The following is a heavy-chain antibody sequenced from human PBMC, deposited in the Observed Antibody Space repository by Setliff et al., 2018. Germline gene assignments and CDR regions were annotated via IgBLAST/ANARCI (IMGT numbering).Heavy chain of an antibody. V-gene: IGHV4-59*01. J-gene: IGHJ4*02. CDR2: IYYSGST. D-gene: IGHD1-26*01. CDR3: ARVTMGGDFDA. CDR1: GGSISSYY. Sequence: PSETLSLTCTVSGGSISSYYWSWIRQPPGKGLEWIGYIYYSGSTNYNPSLESRVTISVDTSKNQSSLRMTSVTAADTAVYYCARVTMGGDFDAWGQGTLVTVSS.